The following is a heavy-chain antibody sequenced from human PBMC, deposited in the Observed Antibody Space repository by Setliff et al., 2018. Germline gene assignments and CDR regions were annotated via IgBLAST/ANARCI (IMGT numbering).Heavy chain of an antibody. CDR3: ASHPRVTIFGVVAFDY. V-gene: IGHV4-4*08. D-gene: IGHD3-3*01. Sequence: SETLSLTCIVSGGSIGHYYWNWIRQPPGKGLEWIGYVYTSGSTYYNPSLKSRVTISVDTSQNQFSLKLSSVTAADTAAYYCASHPRVTIFGVVAFDYWGQGILVTVSS. CDR2: VYTSGST. J-gene: IGHJ4*02. CDR1: GGSIGHYY.